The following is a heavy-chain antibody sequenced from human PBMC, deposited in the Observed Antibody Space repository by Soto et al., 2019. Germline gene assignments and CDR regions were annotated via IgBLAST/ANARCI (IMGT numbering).Heavy chain of an antibody. CDR2: IIPIFGTA. D-gene: IGHD3-22*01. CDR3: ARHYSSGYYTPESP. V-gene: IGHV1-69*13. Sequence: SVKVSCKASGGTFSSYAISWVRQAPGQGLEWMGGIIPIFGTANYAQKFQGRVTITADESTSTAYMELSSLRSEDTAVYYCARHYSSGYYTPESPWGQGTLVTVSS. CDR1: GGTFSSYA. J-gene: IGHJ5*02.